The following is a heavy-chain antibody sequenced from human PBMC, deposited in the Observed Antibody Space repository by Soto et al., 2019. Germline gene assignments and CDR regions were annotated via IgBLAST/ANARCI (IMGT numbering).Heavy chain of an antibody. D-gene: IGHD3-10*01. V-gene: IGHV3-30*18. CDR2: ISYDGSNK. CDR1: GFTFSSYG. CDR3: AKGRRAPRHYYYGMDV. J-gene: IGHJ6*02. Sequence: GGSLRLSCAASGFTFSSYGMHWVRQAPGKGLEWVAVISYDGSNKYYADSVKGRFTISRDNSKNTLYLQMNSLRAEDTAVYYCAKGRRAPRHYYYGMDVWGQGTTVTVSS.